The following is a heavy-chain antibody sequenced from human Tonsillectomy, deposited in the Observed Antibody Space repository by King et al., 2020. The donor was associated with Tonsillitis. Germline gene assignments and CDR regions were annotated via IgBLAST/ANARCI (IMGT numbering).Heavy chain of an antibody. D-gene: IGHD1-26*01. J-gene: IGHJ4*02. CDR1: GFTFDSYA. Sequence: VQLVESGGGLVQPGGSLRLSCAASGFTFDSYAMSWVRQAPGKGLEWVSVIYSDGSSTYYADSLKGRFTISRDNSKNTLYLQMNSLRAEDTAVYYCVRDSRVGATEGVYYWGQGTLVTVSS. CDR2: IYSDGSST. V-gene: IGHV3-23*03. CDR3: VRDSRVGATEGVYY.